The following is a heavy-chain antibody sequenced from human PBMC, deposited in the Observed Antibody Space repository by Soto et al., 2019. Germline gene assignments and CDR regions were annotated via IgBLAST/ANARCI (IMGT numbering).Heavy chain of an antibody. D-gene: IGHD2-15*01. Sequence: QVQLQESGPGLVKPSQTLSLTCTVSGGSISSGGYYWSWIRQHPGKGLEWIGYIYYSGSTYYNPALQSRXXIXVXXSKNQFSLKLSSVTAADTAVYYCARVKRYCCGMDVWGQGTTVTVSS. CDR3: ARVKRYCCGMDV. J-gene: IGHJ6*02. CDR2: IYYSGST. CDR1: GGSISSGGYY. V-gene: IGHV4-31*03.